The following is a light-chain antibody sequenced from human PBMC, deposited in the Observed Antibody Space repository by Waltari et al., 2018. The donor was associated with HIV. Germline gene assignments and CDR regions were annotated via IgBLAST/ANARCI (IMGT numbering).Light chain of an antibody. CDR3: QSYDSSLRASV. CDR1: RSNIGAGYS. CDR2: SNI. J-gene: IGLJ2*01. Sequence: QSALTQPPSVSGAPGQRVTISCTGNRSNIGAGYSVHWYQHLPGTAPKLIVYSNINRPTGVPDRFTGSKSGTSASLVITGLQAEDEADYYCQSYDSSLRASVFGGGTKLTVL. V-gene: IGLV1-40*01.